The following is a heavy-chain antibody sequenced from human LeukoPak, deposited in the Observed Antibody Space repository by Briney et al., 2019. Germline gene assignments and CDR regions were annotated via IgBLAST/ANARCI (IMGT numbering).Heavy chain of an antibody. D-gene: IGHD5-18*01. J-gene: IGHJ4*02. V-gene: IGHV3-23*01. Sequence: GGSLRLSCAASGFTFSSYAMSWVRQAPGKGLEWVSAISGSGGSTHYADSVKGRFTISRDNSKNTLYLQMNSLRAEDTAVYYCAKDLGYSYGRYYFDYWGQGTLVTVSS. CDR2: ISGSGGST. CDR3: AKDLGYSYGRYYFDY. CDR1: GFTFSSYA.